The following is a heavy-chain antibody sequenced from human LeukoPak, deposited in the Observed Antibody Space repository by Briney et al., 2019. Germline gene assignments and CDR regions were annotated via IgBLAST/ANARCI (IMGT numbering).Heavy chain of an antibody. Sequence: SETLSLTCAVYGGSFSGYYWSWIRQPPGKGLEWIGEINHSGSTNYNPSLKSQITMSVDTSKNQFSLKLNSVTAADTAIYYCARQEGRFLWAFDIWGQGTTVTVSS. CDR1: GGSFSGYY. J-gene: IGHJ3*02. D-gene: IGHD1-26*01. CDR3: ARQEGRFLWAFDI. CDR2: INHSGST. V-gene: IGHV4-34*01.